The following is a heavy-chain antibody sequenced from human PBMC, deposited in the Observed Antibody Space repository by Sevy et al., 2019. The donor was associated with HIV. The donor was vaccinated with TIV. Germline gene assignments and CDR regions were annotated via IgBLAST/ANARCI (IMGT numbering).Heavy chain of an antibody. CDR1: GGSISSYY. D-gene: IGHD3-3*01. Sequence: TLSLTCTVSGGSISSYYWSWIRQPPGKGLEWIGYIYYSGSTNYNPSLKSRVTISVDTSKNQFSLKLSSVTAADTAVYYCARTPPTIFGVVTTFDYWGQGTLVTVSS. V-gene: IGHV4-59*01. CDR2: IYYSGST. CDR3: ARTPPTIFGVVTTFDY. J-gene: IGHJ4*02.